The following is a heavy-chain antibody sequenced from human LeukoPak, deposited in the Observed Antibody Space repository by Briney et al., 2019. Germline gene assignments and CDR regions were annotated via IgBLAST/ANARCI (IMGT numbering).Heavy chain of an antibody. CDR2: IYTSGST. J-gene: IGHJ6*03. CDR3: ARVGRVGASLYYYYYMDV. V-gene: IGHV4-4*07. D-gene: IGHD1-26*01. CDR1: GGSISSYY. Sequence: PSETLSLTCTVSGGSISSYYWSWIRQPAGKGLEWIGRIYTSGSTNYNPSLKSRVTMSVDTSKNQFSLKLSSVTAADTAVYYCARVGRVGASLYYYYYMDVWGKGTTVTVSS.